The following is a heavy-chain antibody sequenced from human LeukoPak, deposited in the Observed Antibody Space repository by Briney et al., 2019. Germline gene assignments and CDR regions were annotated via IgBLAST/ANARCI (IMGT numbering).Heavy chain of an antibody. J-gene: IGHJ4*02. Sequence: SETLSLTCAVSADSFSSSRYYWSWIRQPPGMGLEWIGTISYSGSTYYNPSLKSRVIISVDTSKNQFSLKLTSVSAADTAVYFCARLNYYDNSGYYTQPKFDYWGQGTLVTVSS. CDR3: ARLNYYDNSGYYTQPKFDY. CDR1: ADSFSSSRYY. D-gene: IGHD3-22*01. CDR2: ISYSGST. V-gene: IGHV4-39*01.